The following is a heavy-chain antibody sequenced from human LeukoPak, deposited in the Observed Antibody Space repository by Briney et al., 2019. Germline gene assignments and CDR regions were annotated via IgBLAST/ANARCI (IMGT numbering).Heavy chain of an antibody. CDR2: ISFSGANT. CDR3: ARDIQLST. J-gene: IGHJ3*01. V-gene: IGHV3-23*01. D-gene: IGHD5-24*01. CDR1: GFTFRDSA. Sequence: GGSLRLSCAGSGFTFRDSAMTWVRQAPGKGLEWVSLISFSGANTYYADSVKGRFTISRDNSKDTLYLQMNSLRAEDTAIYYCARDIQLSTWGLGTMVTVSS.